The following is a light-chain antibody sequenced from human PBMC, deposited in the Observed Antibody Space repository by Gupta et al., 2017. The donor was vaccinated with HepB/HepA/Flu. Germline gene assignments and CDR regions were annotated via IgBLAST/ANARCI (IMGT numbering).Light chain of an antibody. J-gene: IGKJ1*01. Sequence: EVVMTQSPATLSVSPGEGATLSCRASQSVNINLAWYQQKPGQAPRILIYGASTRATGIPARFSGSGSGTEFTLTISSLQSEDFAVYYCQQYNNWPPWTCGQGTKVDIK. CDR1: QSVNIN. CDR2: GAS. V-gene: IGKV3-15*01. CDR3: QQYNNWPPWT.